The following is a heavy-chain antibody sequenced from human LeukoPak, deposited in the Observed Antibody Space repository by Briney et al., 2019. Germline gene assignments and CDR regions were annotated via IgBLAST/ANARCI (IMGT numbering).Heavy chain of an antibody. CDR3: ATDRATQYFDY. Sequence: AGSLRLSCAASGITFRSYGMHWVRQAPGKGLEWVAFIWYDGSNKYYADSVKGRFTISRDNSRNTLFLQMNSLRAEDTAVYYCATDRATQYFDYWGQGTLVSVSS. D-gene: IGHD2-15*01. CDR1: GITFRSYG. V-gene: IGHV3-30*02. CDR2: IWYDGSNK. J-gene: IGHJ4*02.